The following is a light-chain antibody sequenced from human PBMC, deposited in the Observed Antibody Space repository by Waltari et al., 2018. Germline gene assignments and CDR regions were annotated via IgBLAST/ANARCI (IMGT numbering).Light chain of an antibody. CDR1: TTPLGDYYY. J-gene: IGLJ1*01. CDR2: DVT. V-gene: IGLV2-14*03. CDR3: CSFRGGDSFV. Sequence: QSALTQPASVSGSPGQSITISCTGTTTPLGDYYYVSWYQQFPAKAPKLMIYDVTKRPSGVSSRFSGSKSGNTASLTISGLQAEDEGDYYCCSFRGGDSFVFGTGTRVTVV.